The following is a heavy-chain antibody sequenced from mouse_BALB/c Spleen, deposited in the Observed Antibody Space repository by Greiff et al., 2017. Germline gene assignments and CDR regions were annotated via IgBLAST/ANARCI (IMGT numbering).Heavy chain of an antibody. CDR3: AREDYNDYIDY. CDR1: GYSFTSYY. D-gene: IGHD1-1*01. CDR2: IFPGSGNT. V-gene: IGHV1-66*01. J-gene: IGHJ2*01. Sequence: VQLQQSGPELVKPGASVKISCKASGYSFTSYYIHWVKQRPGQGLEWIGWIFPGSGNTKYNEKFKGKATLTADTYSSTAYMQLSSLTSEDSAVYFCAREDYNDYIDYWGQGTTLTVSS.